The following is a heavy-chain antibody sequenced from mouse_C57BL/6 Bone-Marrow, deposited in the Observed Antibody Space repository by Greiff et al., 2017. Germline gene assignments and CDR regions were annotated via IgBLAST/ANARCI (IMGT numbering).Heavy chain of an antibody. J-gene: IGHJ2*01. CDR1: GYTFTSYW. D-gene: IGHD1-1*01. V-gene: IGHV1-52*01. Sequence: QVQLQQSGAALVRPGSSVKLSCKASGYTFTSYWMHWVKQRPIQGLEWIGNIDPSDSETHYNQKFKDKAPLTVDKSSSTAYMQLSSLTSEDSAVYYCARLDYYGSCFDYWGQGTTLTVSS. CDR3: ARLDYYGSCFDY. CDR2: IDPSDSET.